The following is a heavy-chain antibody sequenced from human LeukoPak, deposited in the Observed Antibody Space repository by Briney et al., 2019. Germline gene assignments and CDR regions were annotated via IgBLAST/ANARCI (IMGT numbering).Heavy chain of an antibody. V-gene: IGHV4-34*01. J-gene: IGHJ4*02. Sequence: PSETLSLTCAVYGGSFSGYYWSWIRQPPGKGLEWIGEINHSGSTNYNPSLKSRVTISVDTSKNQFSLKLSSVTAADTAVYYCARHSNYYGSGSYFARGGWGGYFDYWGQGTLVTVSS. CDR1: GGSFSGYY. D-gene: IGHD3-10*01. CDR3: ARHSNYYGSGSYFARGGWGGYFDY. CDR2: INHSGST.